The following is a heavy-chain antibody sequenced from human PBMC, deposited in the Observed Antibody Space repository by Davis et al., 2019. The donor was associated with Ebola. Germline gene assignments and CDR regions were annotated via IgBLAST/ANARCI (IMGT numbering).Heavy chain of an antibody. Sequence: PGGSLRLSCAASGFVFSSFVMSWVRQAPGKGLEWVSAISGSGGSTYYADSVKGRFTISRDNSKNTLYLQMNSLRAEDTAVYYCAKDHITMIVVVMDAFDIWGQGTMVTVSS. V-gene: IGHV3-23*01. CDR3: AKDHITMIVVVMDAFDI. CDR2: ISGSGGST. D-gene: IGHD3-22*01. J-gene: IGHJ3*02. CDR1: GFVFSSFV.